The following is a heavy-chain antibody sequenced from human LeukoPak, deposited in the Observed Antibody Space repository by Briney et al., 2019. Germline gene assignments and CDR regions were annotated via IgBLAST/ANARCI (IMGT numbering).Heavy chain of an antibody. J-gene: IGHJ2*01. CDR2: IYYSGST. D-gene: IGHD2-2*01. CDR1: GGSISSGGYY. V-gene: IGHV4-31*03. CDR3: ARGLSSTSSLGDYFDL. Sequence: SETLSLTCTVSGGSISSGGYYWSWIRQHPGKGLEWIGYIYYSGSTYYNPSLKSRVTISVDTSKNQFSLKLSSVTAADTAVYYCARGLSSTSSLGDYFDLWGRGTLVTVSS.